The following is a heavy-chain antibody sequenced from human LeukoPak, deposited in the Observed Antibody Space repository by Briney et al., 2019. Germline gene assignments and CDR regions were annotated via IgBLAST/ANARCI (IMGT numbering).Heavy chain of an antibody. J-gene: IGHJ3*02. D-gene: IGHD3-22*01. CDR1: GGSISSYY. Sequence: SETLSLTCTVSGGSISSYYWSWIRQPPGKGLEWIGYIYYSGSTNYNPSLKSRVTISVDTSKNQFSLKLSSVTAADTAVYYCARSDYYYDSSGYAPDAFDIWGQGTMVTVSS. CDR2: IYYSGST. CDR3: ARSDYYYDSSGYAPDAFDI. V-gene: IGHV4-59*01.